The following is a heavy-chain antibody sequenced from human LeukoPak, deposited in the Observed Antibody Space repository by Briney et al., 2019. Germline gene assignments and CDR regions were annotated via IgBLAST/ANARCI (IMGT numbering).Heavy chain of an antibody. Sequence: PGGSLRLSCAASGFTFSSYSMNWVRQAPGKGLEWVSSISSSSSYIYYADSVKGRFTISSDNAKNSLYPQMNSLRAEDTAVYYCARAYDSSGYYYREGGYAFDIWGQGTMVTVSS. CDR3: ARAYDSSGYYYREGGYAFDI. CDR2: ISSSSSYI. J-gene: IGHJ3*02. D-gene: IGHD3-22*01. V-gene: IGHV3-21*01. CDR1: GFTFSSYS.